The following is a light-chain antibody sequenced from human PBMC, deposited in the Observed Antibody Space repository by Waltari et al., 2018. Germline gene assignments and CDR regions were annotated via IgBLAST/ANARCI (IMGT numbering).Light chain of an antibody. CDR2: AAS. CDR1: QGLRSS. CDR3: QQFDIYPIT. Sequence: IQLTQSPSFLSASVGNRLPLPCRASQGLRSSLNWYQIKPGKAPMLLIYAASTLQAGVPSRFIASGSGTDFTLTISSLQPEDFAIYYCQQFDIYPITFGGGTKVEIK. J-gene: IGKJ4*01. V-gene: IGKV1-9*01.